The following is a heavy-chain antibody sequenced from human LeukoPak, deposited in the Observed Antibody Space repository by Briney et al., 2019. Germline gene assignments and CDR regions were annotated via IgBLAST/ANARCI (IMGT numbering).Heavy chain of an antibody. J-gene: IGHJ5*02. V-gene: IGHV3-53*01. CDR3: ARDQNYNYDSSGSPVA. D-gene: IGHD3-22*01. CDR2: IYSGGST. Sequence: GGSLRLSCAASGFTVSSNYMSWVRQAPGKGLEWVSIIYSGGSTYYADSVKGRFTILRDNSKNTLYLQMNSLRAEDTAVYYCARDQNYNYDSSGSPVAWGQGTLVTVSS. CDR1: GFTVSSNY.